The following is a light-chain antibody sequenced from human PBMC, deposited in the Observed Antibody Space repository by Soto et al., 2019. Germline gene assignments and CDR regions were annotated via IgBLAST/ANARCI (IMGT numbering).Light chain of an antibody. CDR2: GAS. CDR3: QQYDRTPLT. J-gene: IGKJ4*01. CDR1: QSVSSSY. Sequence: EIVLTQSPGTLSLSPGERATLPCRASQSVSSSYLAWYQQKPGQAPRLLIYGASSRATGIPDRFSGSGSGTDFTLTISRLEPEDFAVYYCQQYDRTPLTFGGGTKVEIK. V-gene: IGKV3-20*01.